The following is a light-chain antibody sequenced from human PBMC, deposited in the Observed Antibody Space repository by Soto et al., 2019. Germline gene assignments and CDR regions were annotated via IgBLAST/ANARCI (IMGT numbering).Light chain of an antibody. CDR2: AAS. CDR3: QQSYSTTFT. J-gene: IGKJ5*01. CDR1: QRIRYY. Sequence: DVQMTQSPSDLPAYVGDRVTITCRASQRIRYYLNWFQQKQGRAPKXXMYAASSLEAGVPSRYSGSGSGTDFTLTISSLKTEDGATYYCQQSYSTTFTFGQGTRLEIK. V-gene: IGKV1-39*01.